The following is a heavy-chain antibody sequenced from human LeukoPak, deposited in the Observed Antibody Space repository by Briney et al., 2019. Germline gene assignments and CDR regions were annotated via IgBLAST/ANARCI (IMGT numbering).Heavy chain of an antibody. Sequence: PSETLSLTCTVSGGSISSSSYYWSWIRQPPGKGLEWIGYIYYSGSTYYNPSLKSRVTISVDTSKNQFSLKLSSVTAADTAVYYCARGGESLQESSDYWGQGTLVTVSS. CDR1: GGSISSSSYY. D-gene: IGHD3-16*01. V-gene: IGHV4-30-4*08. CDR3: ARGGESLQESSDY. CDR2: IYYSGST. J-gene: IGHJ4*02.